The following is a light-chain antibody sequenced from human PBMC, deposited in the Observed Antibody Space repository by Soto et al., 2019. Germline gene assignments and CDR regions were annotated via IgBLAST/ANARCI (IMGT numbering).Light chain of an antibody. CDR1: SSNIGAGYD. V-gene: IGLV1-40*01. CDR2: GYI. J-gene: IGLJ2*01. CDR3: QSFDSNLSGHVV. Sequence: QSVLTQPPSVSGAPGQRVTISCTGSSSNIGAGYDVHWYQQLPGTAPKLLIYGYITRPPGVPGRFSGSKSGTSASLAITGLEAEDESDYYCQSFDSNLSGHVVFGGGTKLTVL.